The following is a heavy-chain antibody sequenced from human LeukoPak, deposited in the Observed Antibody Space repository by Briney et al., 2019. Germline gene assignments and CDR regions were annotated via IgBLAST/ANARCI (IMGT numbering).Heavy chain of an antibody. CDR2: ISGSGGST. CDR1: GFTFSSYA. Sequence: GGSLRLSCAASGFTFSSYAMSWVRQAPGKGLEWVSAISGSGGSTYYADSVKGRFTISRDNSKNTLYLQMNSLRAEDTAVYYCAKVTLYYYDSSGYSPYYFDYWGQGTLVTVSS. J-gene: IGHJ4*02. D-gene: IGHD3-22*01. CDR3: AKVTLYYYDSSGYSPYYFDY. V-gene: IGHV3-23*01.